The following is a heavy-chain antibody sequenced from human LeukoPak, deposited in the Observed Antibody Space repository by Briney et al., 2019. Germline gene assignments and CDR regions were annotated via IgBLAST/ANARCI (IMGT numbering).Heavy chain of an antibody. J-gene: IGHJ5*01. CDR1: GFTFSDAG. D-gene: IGHD1-26*01. Sequence: PGGSLRLSCAASGFTFSDAGMSWVRQAPGKGLEWVGRIKSQTGGGTTDYAAPVKCRFSISRDDSKNTLYLQMNSLKTEDTAVYYCTRVGTTWFHSWGQGTLVTVSS. CDR2: IKSQTGGGTT. V-gene: IGHV3-15*01. CDR3: TRVGTTWFHS.